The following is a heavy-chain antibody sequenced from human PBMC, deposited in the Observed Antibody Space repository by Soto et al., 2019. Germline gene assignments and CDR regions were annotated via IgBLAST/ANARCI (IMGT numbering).Heavy chain of an antibody. V-gene: IGHV1-2*02. CDR1: GYTFSDYY. CDR2: INPDSGVT. J-gene: IGHJ6*02. Sequence: ASVKVSCKTSGYTFSDYYIHWVRQAPGQGLEWLGWINPDSGVTNSAQKFQDRVTMTRVTSISTAYMELRGLRSDDTAVYFCARDGKYSFGPYSHEALDAWGQGTTVTVSS. D-gene: IGHD2-15*01. CDR3: ARDGKYSFGPYSHEALDA.